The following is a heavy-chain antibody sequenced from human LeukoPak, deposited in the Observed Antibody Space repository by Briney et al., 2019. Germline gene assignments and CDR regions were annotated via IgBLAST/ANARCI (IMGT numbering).Heavy chain of an antibody. CDR2: IYPGDSYT. V-gene: IGHV5-51*01. Sequence: GASLQISCQGSGSTFTSYWIGWVRQLPGKSLEWVGIIYPGDSYTRYSPSFQGQVTISADKSISTAYLQGSSLKASDTAMYYCARSGGELDYWGQGTLVTVSS. CDR1: GSTFTSYW. J-gene: IGHJ4*02. CDR3: ARSGGELDY. D-gene: IGHD1-26*01.